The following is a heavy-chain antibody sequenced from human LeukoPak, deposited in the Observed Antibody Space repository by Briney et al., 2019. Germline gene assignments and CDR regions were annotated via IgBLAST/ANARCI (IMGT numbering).Heavy chain of an antibody. J-gene: IGHJ4*02. CDR3: ARGQEWDQDYYDSSGYYYFDY. V-gene: IGHV3-53*01. Sequence: GGSLRLSCAASGFTVSSNYMSWVRQAPGKGLKWVSVIYSGGSTYYADFVKGRFTISRDNSKNTLYLQMNSLRAEDTAVYYCARGQEWDQDYYDSSGYYYFDYWGQGTLVTVSS. D-gene: IGHD3-22*01. CDR2: IYSGGST. CDR1: GFTVSSNY.